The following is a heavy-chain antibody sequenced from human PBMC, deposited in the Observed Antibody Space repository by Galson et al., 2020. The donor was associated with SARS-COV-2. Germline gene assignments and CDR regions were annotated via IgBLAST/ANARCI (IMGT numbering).Heavy chain of an antibody. V-gene: IGHV1-24*01. CDR1: GYTLTELS. CDR2: FDPEDGET. J-gene: IGHJ5*02. D-gene: IGHD6-13*01. Sequence: GESLKISCKVSGYTLTELSMHWVRQAPGKGLEWMGGFDPEDGETIYAQKFQGRVTMTEDTSTDTAYMELSSLRSEDTAVYYCATAPGIAAAGNNWFDPWGQGTLVTVSS. CDR3: ATAPGIAAAGNNWFDP.